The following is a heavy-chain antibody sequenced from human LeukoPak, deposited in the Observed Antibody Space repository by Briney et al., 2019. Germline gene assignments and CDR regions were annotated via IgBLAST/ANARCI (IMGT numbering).Heavy chain of an antibody. CDR1: RFTFSTYW. D-gene: IGHD5-18*01. Sequence: GGSLRLSCAPSRFTFSTYWMSWVRQAPGKGLEWRANMDQERTEKNSVDSENGRFTISRDNAKNLLYVQMNSLRAEDTAVYYCARVDTVMAYYFDLWGQGTLVTVSS. CDR3: ARVDTVMAYYFDL. J-gene: IGHJ4*02. CDR2: MDQERTEK. V-gene: IGHV3-7*05.